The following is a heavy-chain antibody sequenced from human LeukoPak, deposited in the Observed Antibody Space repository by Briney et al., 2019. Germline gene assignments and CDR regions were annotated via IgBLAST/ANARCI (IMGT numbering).Heavy chain of an antibody. CDR3: ARGRGYYDSSGYPWVY. D-gene: IGHD3-22*01. CDR2: ISYDGSNK. J-gene: IGHJ4*02. V-gene: IGHV3-30*03. Sequence: GGSLRLSCAASGFTFSSYWMHWVRQAPGKGLEWVAVISYDGSNKYYADSVKGRFTISRDNSKNTLYLQMNSLRAEDTAVYYCARGRGYYDSSGYPWVYWGQGTLVTVSS. CDR1: GFTFSSYW.